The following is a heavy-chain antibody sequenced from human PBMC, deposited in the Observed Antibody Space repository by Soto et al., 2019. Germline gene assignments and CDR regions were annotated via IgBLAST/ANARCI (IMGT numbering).Heavy chain of an antibody. CDR3: ARDYYDSSGYPPWFDP. CDR2: IYHSGST. J-gene: IGHJ5*02. Sequence: SETLSLTCAVSGYSISSGYYWGWIRQPPGKGPEWIGSIYHSGSTYYNPSLKSRVTISVDTSKNQFSLKLSSVTAADTAVYYCARDYYDSSGYPPWFDPWGQGTLVTVSS. V-gene: IGHV4-38-2*02. D-gene: IGHD3-22*01. CDR1: GYSISSGYY.